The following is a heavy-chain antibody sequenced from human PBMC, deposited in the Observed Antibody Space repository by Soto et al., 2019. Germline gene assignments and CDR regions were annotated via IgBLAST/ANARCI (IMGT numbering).Heavy chain of an antibody. V-gene: IGHV4-31*03. CDR1: GGSISSGGYY. CDR3: ASLYGDYYYYGMDV. CDR2: IYYSGST. Sequence: PSETLSLTCTVSGGSISSGGYYWSWIRQHPGKGLEWIGYIYYSGSTYYNPSLKSRVTISVDTSKNQFSLKLSSVTAADTAVYYCASLYGDYYYYGMDVWGQGTTVTVSS. J-gene: IGHJ6*02. D-gene: IGHD4-17*01.